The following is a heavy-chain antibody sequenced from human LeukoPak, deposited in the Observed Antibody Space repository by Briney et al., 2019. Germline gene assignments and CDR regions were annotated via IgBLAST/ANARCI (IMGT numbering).Heavy chain of an antibody. CDR1: GGSVSSGSYY. CDR2: VYYSGRT. Sequence: PSETLSLTCTVSGGSVSSGSYYWSWIRQPTGKGLEWIGFVYYSGRTNYNASLKSRVTMSVDTSKNQFSLMLRSVTAADTAVYYCVRETTTEYYDSSGYYRQTEVFDAWGQGTMVTVSS. CDR3: VRETTTEYYDSSGYYRQTEVFDA. D-gene: IGHD3-22*01. J-gene: IGHJ3*01. V-gene: IGHV4-61*01.